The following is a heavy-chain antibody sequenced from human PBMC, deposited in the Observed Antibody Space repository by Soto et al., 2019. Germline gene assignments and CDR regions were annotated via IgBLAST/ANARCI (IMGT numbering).Heavy chain of an antibody. CDR3: AGTPGDQLLLFWFDP. CDR1: GYTFTSYG. CDR2: ISAYNGNT. V-gene: IGHV1-18*01. D-gene: IGHD2-2*01. J-gene: IGHJ5*02. Sequence: QVQLVQSGAEVKKPGASVKVSCKASGYTFTSYGISWVRQAPRQGLEWMGWISAYNGNTNYAQKLQGRVTMTTDTSTSTAYMELRSLRFDGTAVYYCAGTPGDQLLLFWFDPWGQGTLVTVSS.